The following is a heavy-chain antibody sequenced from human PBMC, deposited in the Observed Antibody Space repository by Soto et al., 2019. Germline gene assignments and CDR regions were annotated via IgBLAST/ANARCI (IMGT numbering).Heavy chain of an antibody. CDR2: IHYSGSI. J-gene: IGHJ6*02. D-gene: IGHD2-21*02. CDR3: AREDDGGDRNYYGLDV. V-gene: IGHV4-30-4*01. Sequence: QVQLQESGPGLVRPSQTLSLTCTVSGGSISTDHYHWTWIRQTPGKRLEWIGYIHYSGSIHFNPSLQSRVSMSVDTSKNLFSLKLSSVTAADTAVYFCAREDDGGDRNYYGLDVWGQGTTVTVSS. CDR1: GGSISTDHYH.